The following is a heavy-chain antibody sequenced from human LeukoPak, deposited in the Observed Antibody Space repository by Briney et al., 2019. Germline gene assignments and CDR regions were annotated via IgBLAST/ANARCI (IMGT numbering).Heavy chain of an antibody. CDR2: ISAYNGNT. CDR1: GGTFSSYA. D-gene: IGHD3-10*01. CDR3: ARDVLLWFGDPGYFDY. Sequence: ASVKVSCKASGGTFSSYAISWVRQAPGQGLEWMGWISAYNGNTNYAQKLQGRVTMTTDTSTSTAYMELRSLRSDDTAVYYCARDVLLWFGDPGYFDYWGQGTLVTVSS. V-gene: IGHV1-18*01. J-gene: IGHJ4*02.